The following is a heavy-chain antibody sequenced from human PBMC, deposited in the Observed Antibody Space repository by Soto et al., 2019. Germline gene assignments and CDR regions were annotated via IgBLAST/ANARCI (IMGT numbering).Heavy chain of an antibody. CDR2: MSYDGSHQ. V-gene: IGHV3-30*18. CDR1: GFTLSGND. Sequence: QVQLVESGGGVVQPGRSLRLSCAASGFTLSGNDMHWVRQAPGKGPEWVAVMSYDGSHQYYADSVRGRFTISRDTSKSTVYLQKNSLRPEDTAVYYCAKGGWYTSSSPSDCWGQGTLVTVSS. J-gene: IGHJ4*02. CDR3: AKGGWYTSSSPSDC. D-gene: IGHD6-6*01.